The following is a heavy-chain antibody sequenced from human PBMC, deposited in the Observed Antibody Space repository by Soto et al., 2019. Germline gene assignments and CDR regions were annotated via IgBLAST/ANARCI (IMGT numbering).Heavy chain of an antibody. CDR1: GGSISSGDYY. Sequence: QVQLQESGPGLVKPSQTLSLTCTVSGGSISSGDYYWSWIRQPPGKGLEWIGYIYYRGSTYYNPSLKSRVTISVDTSKNQFSLKLSSVTAADTAVYYCARDAPYYDSPGSLDIWGQGTMVTVSS. D-gene: IGHD3-22*01. J-gene: IGHJ3*02. CDR2: IYYRGST. CDR3: ARDAPYYDSPGSLDI. V-gene: IGHV4-30-4*01.